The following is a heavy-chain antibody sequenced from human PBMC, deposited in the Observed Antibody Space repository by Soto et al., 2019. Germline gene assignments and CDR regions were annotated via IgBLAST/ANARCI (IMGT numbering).Heavy chain of an antibody. V-gene: IGHV3-21*01. D-gene: IGHD6-6*01. Sequence: PGGSLRLSCAASGFTFSNYAMSWVRQAPGKGLEWVSSISSSSSYIYYADSVKGRFTISRDNAKNSLYLQMNSLRAEDTAVYYCARDFRYIAARKNYFDYWGQGTLVTVSS. J-gene: IGHJ4*02. CDR1: GFTFSNYA. CDR2: ISSSSSYI. CDR3: ARDFRYIAARKNYFDY.